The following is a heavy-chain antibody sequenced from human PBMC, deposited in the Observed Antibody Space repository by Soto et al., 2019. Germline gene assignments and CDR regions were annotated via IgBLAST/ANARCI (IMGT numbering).Heavy chain of an antibody. CDR3: ARRYCSGGSCYVFDY. CDR1: GFSLSTTGVS. D-gene: IGHD2-15*01. Sequence: QITLKESGPTLVKPTQTLTLTCTFSGFSLSTTGVSVGWIRQPPGKALEWLALIYWDDDKRHSPSLKSRLTVTKDTSKNQVVLTMNNMDPVDTATYYCARRYCSGGSCYVFDYWGQGTLVTVSS. J-gene: IGHJ4*02. V-gene: IGHV2-5*02. CDR2: IYWDDDK.